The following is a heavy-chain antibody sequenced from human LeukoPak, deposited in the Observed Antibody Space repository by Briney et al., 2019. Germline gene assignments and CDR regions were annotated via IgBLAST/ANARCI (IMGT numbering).Heavy chain of an antibody. V-gene: IGHV1-2*02. D-gene: IGHD3-10*01. CDR3: ASGLWFGELSPYYFDY. J-gene: IGHJ4*02. Sequence: ALVKVSCKASGYTFTGSYMHWVRQAPGQGLEWMGWINPNSGGTNYAQKFQGRVTMTRDTSISTAYMELSRLRSDDTAVYYCASGLWFGELSPYYFDYWGQGTLVTVSS. CDR1: GYTFTGSY. CDR2: INPNSGGT.